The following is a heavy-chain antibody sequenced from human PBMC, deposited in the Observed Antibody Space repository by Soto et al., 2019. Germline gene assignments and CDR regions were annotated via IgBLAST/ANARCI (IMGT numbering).Heavy chain of an antibody. CDR2: IYYSGST. CDR3: ASSIDSYGYFDY. J-gene: IGHJ4*02. CDR1: GGSISSYY. D-gene: IGHD5-18*01. V-gene: IGHV4-59*01. Sequence: PSETLSLTCTVSGGSISSYYWSWIRQPPGKGLEWIGYIYYSGSTNYNPSLKSRVTISVDTSKNQFSLKLSSVTAADTAVYYCASSIDSYGYFDYWGQGTXVTVSS.